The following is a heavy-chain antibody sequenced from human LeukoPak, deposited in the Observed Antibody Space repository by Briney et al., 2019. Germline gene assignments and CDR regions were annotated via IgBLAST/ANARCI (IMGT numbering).Heavy chain of an antibody. D-gene: IGHD2-2*01. CDR2: ISGSGGST. V-gene: IGHV3-23*01. Sequence: GGSLRLSCAASGFTFSSYAMSWVRQAPGKGLEWVSAISGSGGSTYYADSVKGRFTISRDNSKNTLYLQMNSLRAEDTAVYYCAAGLGYCSSTSCWGQGTLVTVSS. J-gene: IGHJ4*02. CDR1: GFTFSSYA. CDR3: AAGLGYCSSTSC.